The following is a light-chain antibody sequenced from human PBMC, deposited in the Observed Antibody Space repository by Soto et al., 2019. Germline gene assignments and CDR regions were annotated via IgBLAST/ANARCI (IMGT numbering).Light chain of an antibody. CDR1: QSVSSSY. CDR2: GAS. J-gene: IGKJ1*01. CDR3: QQYGSSPRT. Sequence: EIVLTQSPGTLSLSPGERATLSCRASQSVSSSYLAWYQQKPGQAPRLLIYGASSRDTGIPDSFSGSGSGTDLALTISKLEADDFAVYYCQQYGSSPRTFGQGTKGEI. V-gene: IGKV3-20*01.